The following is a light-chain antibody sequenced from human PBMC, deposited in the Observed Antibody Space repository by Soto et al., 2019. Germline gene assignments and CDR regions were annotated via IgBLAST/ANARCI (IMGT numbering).Light chain of an antibody. CDR1: QSVSSY. V-gene: IGKV3-11*01. CDR2: DAS. Sequence: EIVLTQSQATLSLSPGERAILSCRASQSVSSYLAWYQQKPGQAPRLLIYDASNRATGIPARFSGSGSGTDFTLTISSLEPEDFAVYYCQQRSNWSTFGGGTKVEIK. CDR3: QQRSNWST. J-gene: IGKJ4*01.